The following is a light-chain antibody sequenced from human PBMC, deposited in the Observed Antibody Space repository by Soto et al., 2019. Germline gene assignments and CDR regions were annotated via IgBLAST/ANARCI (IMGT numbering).Light chain of an antibody. CDR3: SSYTNSGTYV. Sequence: TQPASGSGSTSQSIPISCTGTSSDVGSYNYVSWYQQDPGKAPKLIFYDVSNRPSGVSDRFSVSKSGNTASLTISNLQAEDEAAYYCSSYTNSGTYVFGTGTKVTVL. J-gene: IGLJ1*01. CDR1: SSDVGSYNY. V-gene: IGLV2-14*01. CDR2: DVS.